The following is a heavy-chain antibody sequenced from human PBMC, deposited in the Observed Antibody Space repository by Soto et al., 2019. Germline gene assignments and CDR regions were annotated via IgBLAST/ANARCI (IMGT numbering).Heavy chain of an antibody. CDR3: ASLDTAMVNQVGY. CDR2: IIPIFGTA. Sequence: SMKVSCKASGGTFSSYAISWVRQAPGQGLEWMGGIIPIFGTANYAQKLQGRVTITADESTSTAYMELSSLRSEDTAVYYCASLDTAMVNQVGYWGQGTLVTVSS. D-gene: IGHD5-18*01. V-gene: IGHV1-69*13. J-gene: IGHJ4*02. CDR1: GGTFSSYA.